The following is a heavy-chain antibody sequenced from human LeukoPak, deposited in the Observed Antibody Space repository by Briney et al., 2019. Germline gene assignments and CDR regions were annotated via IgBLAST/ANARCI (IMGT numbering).Heavy chain of an antibody. Sequence: SETLSLTCTVSGGSINSYYWSWIRQPPGKGLEWIGYIYYSGSNNYNPSLKSRVTIPVDRSKKRFSLKLSSVNAADTAVYYCAREGMYSGSYVAWGYWGQGTLVTVSS. CDR2: IYYSGSN. D-gene: IGHD1-26*01. J-gene: IGHJ4*02. CDR3: AREGMYSGSYVAWGY. V-gene: IGHV4-59*01. CDR1: GGSINSYY.